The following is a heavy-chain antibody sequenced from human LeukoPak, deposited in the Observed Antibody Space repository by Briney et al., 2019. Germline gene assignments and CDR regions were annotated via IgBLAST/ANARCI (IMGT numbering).Heavy chain of an antibody. D-gene: IGHD3-10*01. CDR3: AKDLYYYGSGSYPDWAFDI. CDR2: ISGSGGST. J-gene: IGHJ3*02. Sequence: GGSLRLSCAASGFTFSSYAMSWVRQAPGKGLEWVSAISGSGGSTYYADSVKGRFTISRDNSKNTLYLQMNSLRAEDTAVYYCAKDLYYYGSGSYPDWAFDIWGQGTMDTVSS. V-gene: IGHV3-23*01. CDR1: GFTFSSYA.